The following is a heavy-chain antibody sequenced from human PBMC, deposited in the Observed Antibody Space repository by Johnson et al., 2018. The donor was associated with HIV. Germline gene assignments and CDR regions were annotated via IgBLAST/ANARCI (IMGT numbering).Heavy chain of an antibody. CDR3: ARHRGVYPTSPGGVGAFDF. D-gene: IGHD1-26*01. CDR1: GFTFDDYG. Sequence: QVQLVESGGGVVRRGGSLRLSCAASGFTFDDYGMSWVRQAPGKGLEWVAVISYDGSNKYFADSVKGRFTISRDKSKNTLYLQMNSLRAEDTALYYCARHRGVYPTSPGGVGAFDFWGPGTMVTVSS. V-gene: IGHV3-30*03. J-gene: IGHJ3*01. CDR2: ISYDGSNK.